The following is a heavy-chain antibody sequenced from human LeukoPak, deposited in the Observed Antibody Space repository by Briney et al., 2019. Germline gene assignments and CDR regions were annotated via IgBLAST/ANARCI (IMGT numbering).Heavy chain of an antibody. CDR3: ARLTYSSNMFDI. V-gene: IGHV2-70*11. Sequence: ESGPTLVNPTQTLTLTCTFSGFSLSTSGMCVSWIRQPPGKALEWLARTDWDDDKYYSTSLKTRLTISKDNSKNQVVLTMTNIDPVDTTIYYCARLTYSSNMFDIWGQGTMVTVSS. CDR2: TDWDDDK. CDR1: GFSLSTSGMC. D-gene: IGHD6-13*01. J-gene: IGHJ3*02.